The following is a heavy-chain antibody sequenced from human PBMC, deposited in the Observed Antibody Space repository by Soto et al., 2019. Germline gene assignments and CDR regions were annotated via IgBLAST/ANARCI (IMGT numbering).Heavy chain of an antibody. CDR1: GFTFRAYT. CDR2: IDGRDGT. V-gene: IGHV3-23*01. Sequence: EVQLLESGGGLVQPGGSLRLSCAGSGFTFRAYTMAWVRQAPGKGLEWVSGIDGRDGTYYADSVKGRFNISRDSSRNTLFLQMNSLGADDTAVYYCGKTGPVTARIRFDYWGQGALVTVSS. D-gene: IGHD2-21*02. CDR3: GKTGPVTARIRFDY. J-gene: IGHJ4*02.